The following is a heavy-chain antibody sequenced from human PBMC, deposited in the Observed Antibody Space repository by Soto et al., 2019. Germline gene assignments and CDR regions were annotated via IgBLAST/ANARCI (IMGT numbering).Heavy chain of an antibody. J-gene: IGHJ6*02. CDR1: GGSVSSGGYY. CDR3: ARDEIVVVVAATQAKNKAGYYYYGMDV. Sequence: PSETLSLTCTVSGGSVSSGGYYWSWIRQHPGKGLEWIGYIYYSGSTYYNPSLKSRVTISVDTSKNQFSLKLSSVTAADTAVYYCARDEIVVVVAATQAKNKAGYYYYGMDVWGQGTTVTVSS. CDR2: IYYSGST. D-gene: IGHD2-15*01. V-gene: IGHV4-31*03.